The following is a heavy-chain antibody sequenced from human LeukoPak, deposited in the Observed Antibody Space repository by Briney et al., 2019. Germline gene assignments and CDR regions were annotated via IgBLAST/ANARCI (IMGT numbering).Heavy chain of an antibody. Sequence: ASVKVSCKVSGYTLTELSMHWVRQAPGKGLEWMGGFDPEDGETIYAQKFQGRVTMTEDTSTDTAYMELSSLRSEDTAVYYCATGPRGYSYGIFDYWGQGTLVTASS. D-gene: IGHD5-18*01. CDR2: FDPEDGET. V-gene: IGHV1-24*01. CDR3: ATGPRGYSYGIFDY. J-gene: IGHJ4*02. CDR1: GYTLTELS.